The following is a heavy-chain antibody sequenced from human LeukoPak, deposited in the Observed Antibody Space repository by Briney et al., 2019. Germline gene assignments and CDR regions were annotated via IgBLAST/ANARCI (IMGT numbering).Heavy chain of an antibody. CDR1: GGSISSGDYY. CDR2: IYYSRST. J-gene: IGHJ4*02. V-gene: IGHV4-30-4*01. CDR3: ARGYGSGSSQEAFSDY. D-gene: IGHD3-10*01. Sequence: PSGTLSLTCTVSGGSISSGDYYWSWIRQPPGKGLEWIGYIYYSRSTYYNPSLKSRVTISVDTSKNQFSLKLSSVTAADTAVYYCARGYGSGSSQEAFSDYWGQGTLVTVSS.